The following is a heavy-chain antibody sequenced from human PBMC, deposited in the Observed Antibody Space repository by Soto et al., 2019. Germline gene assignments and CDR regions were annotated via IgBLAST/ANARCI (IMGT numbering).Heavy chain of an antibody. CDR2: IWYDGSNK. CDR1: GFIFSNYG. V-gene: IGHV3-33*01. Sequence: LRLSCAASGFIFSNYGMHWVRQAPVKGLEWVAVIWYDGSNKYYGDSVKGRFTISRDNSKNTVYLQMNSLRAEDTAVYYCSRASTGYRDYFDYWGQGTRVTVSS. CDR3: SRASTGYRDYFDY. J-gene: IGHJ4*02. D-gene: IGHD1-1*01.